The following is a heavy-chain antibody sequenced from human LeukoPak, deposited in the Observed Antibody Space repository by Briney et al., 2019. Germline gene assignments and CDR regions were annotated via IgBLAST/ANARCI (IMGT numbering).Heavy chain of an antibody. J-gene: IGHJ5*02. CDR2: IKQDGSEK. CDR3: ARAYSNYANWFDP. V-gene: IGHV3-7*01. CDR1: GFTFSSYW. Sequence: GGSLRLSCAASGFTFSSYWMSWVRQAPGKGLEWVANIKQDGSEKYYVDSVKGRFTISRDNAKNSLYLQMNSLRAEDTAVYYCARAYSNYANWFDPWGQGTLVTVSS. D-gene: IGHD4-4*01.